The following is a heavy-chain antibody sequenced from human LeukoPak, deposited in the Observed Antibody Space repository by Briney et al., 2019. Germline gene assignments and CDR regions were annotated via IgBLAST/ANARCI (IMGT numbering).Heavy chain of an antibody. J-gene: IGHJ5*02. Sequence: ASVKVSCKASGYTFTGYYMHWVRQAPGQGLEWMGWINPNSGGTNYAQKFQGRVTMTRDTSISTAYMELSRLRSDDTAVYYCARDPAYYDSSGPATRFDPWGQGTRVTVSS. V-gene: IGHV1-2*02. CDR3: ARDPAYYDSSGPATRFDP. CDR2: INPNSGGT. CDR1: GYTFTGYY. D-gene: IGHD3-22*01.